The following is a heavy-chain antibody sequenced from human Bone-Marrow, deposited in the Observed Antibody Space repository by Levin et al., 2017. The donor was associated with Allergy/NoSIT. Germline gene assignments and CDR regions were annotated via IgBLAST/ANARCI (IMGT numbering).Heavy chain of an antibody. Sequence: QAGGSLRLSCAASGFTFSSYAMHWVRQAPGKGLEYVSAISSNGGSTYYANSVKGRFTISRDNSKNTLYLQMGSLRAEDMAVYYCARDPPADGTTPYYYYYYYMDVWGKGTTVTVSS. CDR3: ARDPPADGTTPYYYYYYYMDV. CDR2: ISSNGGST. D-gene: IGHD4-17*01. CDR1: GFTFSSYA. V-gene: IGHV3-64*01. J-gene: IGHJ6*03.